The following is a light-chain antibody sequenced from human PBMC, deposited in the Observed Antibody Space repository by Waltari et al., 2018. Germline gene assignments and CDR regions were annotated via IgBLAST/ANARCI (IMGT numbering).Light chain of an antibody. V-gene: IGLV6-57*04. CDR2: ENF. J-gene: IGLJ2*01. Sequence: FLLTQPHSVSESPGNTITISCTRSGGSIASDYVQWYQQRPGSAPTTVIFENFQRPSVVPHRFSGSIDSSSNSASLIISGLKTEDEADYYCQSSDNNTVFFGGGTRLTVL. CDR1: GGSIASDY. CDR3: QSSDNNTVF.